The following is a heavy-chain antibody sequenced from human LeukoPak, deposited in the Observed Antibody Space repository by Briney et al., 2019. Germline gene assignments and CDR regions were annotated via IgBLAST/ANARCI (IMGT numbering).Heavy chain of an antibody. J-gene: IGHJ4*02. D-gene: IGHD3-22*01. CDR2: IGAYNGNT. CDR1: GYTFTSYG. Sequence: GASVKVSCKASGYTFTSYGISWVRQAPGQGLEWMGWIGAYNGNTNYAQKLQGRVTMTTDTSTSTAYMELRSLRSDDTAVYYCARQSITMIVVETEFDYWGQGTLVTVSS. V-gene: IGHV1-18*01. CDR3: ARQSITMIVVETEFDY.